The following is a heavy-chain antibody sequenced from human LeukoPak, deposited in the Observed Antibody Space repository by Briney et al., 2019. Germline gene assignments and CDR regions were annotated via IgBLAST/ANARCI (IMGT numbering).Heavy chain of an antibody. Sequence: PGGSLRLSCAASGFTFSSYGMHWVRQAPGKGLEWVAVISYDGSNKYYADSVKGRFTISRDNSKNTLYLQMNSLRAEDTAVYYCAKGLGGIDYWGQGTLVTVSS. D-gene: IGHD2-15*01. CDR1: GFTFSSYG. CDR2: ISYDGSNK. J-gene: IGHJ4*02. CDR3: AKGLGGIDY. V-gene: IGHV3-30*18.